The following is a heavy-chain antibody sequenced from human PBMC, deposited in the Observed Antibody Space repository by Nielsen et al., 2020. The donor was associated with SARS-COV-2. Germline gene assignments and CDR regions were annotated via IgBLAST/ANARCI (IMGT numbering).Heavy chain of an antibody. D-gene: IGHD3-22*01. CDR1: GFTFSAYA. CDR2: ISYDGTTK. V-gene: IGHV3-30*01. J-gene: IGHJ4*02. CDR3: ARGVYSDSSGLFADYFDY. Sequence: GESLKISCAASGFTFSAYAMIWVRQAAGKGLKWVAVISYDGTTKHHADSAKGRFAVSRDNSKNTLHLQMDSLRAEDTAVYYCARGVYSDSSGLFADYFDYWGQGTLVTVSS.